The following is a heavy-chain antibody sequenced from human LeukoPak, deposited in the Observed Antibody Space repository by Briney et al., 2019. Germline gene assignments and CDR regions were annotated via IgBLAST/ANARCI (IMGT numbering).Heavy chain of an antibody. V-gene: IGHV3-33*08. CDR2: IWYDGSNK. CDR3: ARDLRWLQFYYFDY. D-gene: IGHD5-24*01. J-gene: IGHJ4*02. Sequence: GGSLRLSCAASTFTFSGYSMNWVRQAPGKGLEWVAVIWYDGSNKYYADSVKGRFTISRDNSKNTLYLQMNSLRAEDTAVYYCARDLRWLQFYYFDYWGQGTLVTVSS. CDR1: TFTFSGYS.